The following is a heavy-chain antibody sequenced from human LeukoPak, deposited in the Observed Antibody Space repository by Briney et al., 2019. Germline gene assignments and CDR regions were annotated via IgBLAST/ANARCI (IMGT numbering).Heavy chain of an antibody. D-gene: IGHD2-2*01. CDR2: ISPNSGDT. Sequence: ASVKVSCKASGYTFTSYDINWVRQATGQGLEWMGWISPNSGDTKYAQKFQGRVTVTRDTSISTAYMELSRLRSDDTAVYYCARDLTKNSDFWGQGTLVTVSS. CDR1: GYTFTSYD. J-gene: IGHJ4*02. V-gene: IGHV1-2*02. CDR3: ARDLTKNSDF.